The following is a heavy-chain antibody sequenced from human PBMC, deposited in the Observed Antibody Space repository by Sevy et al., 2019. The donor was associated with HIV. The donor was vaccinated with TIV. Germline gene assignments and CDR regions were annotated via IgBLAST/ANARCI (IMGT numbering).Heavy chain of an antibody. Sequence: SETLSLTCTVSGGSISSSSYYWGWIRQPPGKGLEWIGSIYYSGSTYYNPSLKSRVTISVDTSKNQFSLKLSSVTAADTAMYCCARHNRIGIVGATTYYYYGMDVWGQGTTVTVSS. CDR3: ARHNRIGIVGATTYYYYGMDV. CDR2: IYYSGST. D-gene: IGHD1-26*01. V-gene: IGHV4-39*01. CDR1: GGSISSSSYY. J-gene: IGHJ6*02.